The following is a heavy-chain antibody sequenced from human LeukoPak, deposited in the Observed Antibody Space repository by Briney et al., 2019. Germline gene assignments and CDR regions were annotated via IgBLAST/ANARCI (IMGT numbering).Heavy chain of an antibody. J-gene: IGHJ5*02. CDR2: IYTSGST. D-gene: IGHD6-6*01. V-gene: IGHV4-4*09. CDR1: GGSISSYY. CDR3: ARLSVAARPVPWFDP. Sequence: SETLSLTCTVSGGSISSYYWSWIRQPPGKGLEWIGYIYTSGSTNYNPSLKSRVTISVDTSKNQFSLKLSSVTAADTAVYYCARLSVAARPVPWFDPWGQGTLVTVSS.